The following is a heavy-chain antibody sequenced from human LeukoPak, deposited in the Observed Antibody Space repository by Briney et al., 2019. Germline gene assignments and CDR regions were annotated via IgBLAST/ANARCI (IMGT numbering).Heavy chain of an antibody. CDR2: IGTAGDT. Sequence: GGSLRLSCAASGFTFSSYDMHWVRQATGKGLEWVSAIGTAGDTYYPGSVKGRFTISRENAKNSLYLQMNSLRAGDTAVYYCARGTYSRSRGRAFDIWGQGTMVTVSS. CDR1: GFTFSSYD. V-gene: IGHV3-13*01. J-gene: IGHJ3*02. CDR3: ARGTYSRSRGRAFDI. D-gene: IGHD6-13*01.